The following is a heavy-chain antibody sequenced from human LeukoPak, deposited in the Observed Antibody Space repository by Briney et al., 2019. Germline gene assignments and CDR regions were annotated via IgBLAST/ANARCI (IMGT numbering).Heavy chain of an antibody. CDR2: FDPEDDET. Sequence: GASVKVSCKVSGYTLTELSMHWVRQAPGKGLEWMGGFDPEDDETIYAQKFQGRVTMTEDTSTDTAYMELSSLRSEDTAVYYCATAPRYGDYSIDYWGQGTLVTVSS. CDR1: GYTLTELS. V-gene: IGHV1-24*01. D-gene: IGHD4-17*01. J-gene: IGHJ4*02. CDR3: ATAPRYGDYSIDY.